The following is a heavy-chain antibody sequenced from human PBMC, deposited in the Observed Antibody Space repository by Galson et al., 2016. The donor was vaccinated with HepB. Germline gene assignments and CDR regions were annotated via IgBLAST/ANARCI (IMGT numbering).Heavy chain of an antibody. D-gene: IGHD4-17*01. Sequence: SLRLSCAASGFTFNSYVMSWVRQAPGKGLEWVSGISSSGATTYYGDSVKGRFTISRDNSKNTLYVQMNSLRVEDTAVYYCAKVPWGETTGAFDIWGQGTMVTVSS. CDR1: GFTFNSYV. CDR3: AKVPWGETTGAFDI. CDR2: ISSSGATT. V-gene: IGHV3-23*01. J-gene: IGHJ3*02.